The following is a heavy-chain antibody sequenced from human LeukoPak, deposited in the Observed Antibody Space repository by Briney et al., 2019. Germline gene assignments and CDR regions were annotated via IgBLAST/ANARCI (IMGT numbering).Heavy chain of an antibody. J-gene: IGHJ4*02. CDR2: IRYDGSNK. Sequence: GGSLRLSCAASGFTFSSYGMHWVRQAPAKGLEWVAFIRYDGSNKYYADSVKGRFTISRDNSKNTLYLQMNSLRAEDTAVYYCANLGQYYFDYWGQGTLVTISS. V-gene: IGHV3-30*02. CDR3: ANLGQYYFDY. CDR1: GFTFSSYG.